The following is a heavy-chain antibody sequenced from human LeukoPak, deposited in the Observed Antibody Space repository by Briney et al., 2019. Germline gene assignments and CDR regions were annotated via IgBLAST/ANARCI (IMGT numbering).Heavy chain of an antibody. D-gene: IGHD6-6*01. CDR2: INHSGST. V-gene: IGHV4-34*08. CDR1: GFTFSDYY. Sequence: PGGSLRLSCAASGFTFSDYYWSWIRQPPGKGLEWIGEINHSGSTNYNPSLKSRVTISVDTSKNQFSLKLSSVTAADTAVYYCAGGIAARIRRPDYWGQGTLVTVSS. CDR3: AGGIAARIRRPDY. J-gene: IGHJ4*02.